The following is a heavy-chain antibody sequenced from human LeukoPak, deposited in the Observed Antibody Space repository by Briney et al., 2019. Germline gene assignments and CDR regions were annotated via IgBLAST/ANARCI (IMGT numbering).Heavy chain of an antibody. CDR2: IYTSGST. Sequence: SETLSLTCTVSGGSISNYYWSWIRQPAGKGLEWIGRIYTSGSTNYNPSLKSRLTISVDTSKNQFSLKLSSVTAADTAVYYCARGQRDYFDYWGQGTLVTVSS. CDR1: GGSISNYY. CDR3: ARGQRDYFDY. V-gene: IGHV4-4*07. J-gene: IGHJ4*02.